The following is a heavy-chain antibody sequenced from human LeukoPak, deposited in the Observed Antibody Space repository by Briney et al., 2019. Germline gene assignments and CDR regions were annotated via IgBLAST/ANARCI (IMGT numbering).Heavy chain of an antibody. D-gene: IGHD6-6*01. CDR3: AKDCGKYSSSNDAFDI. CDR1: GFTFSSYG. J-gene: IGHJ3*02. CDR2: ISTIYSYI. Sequence: GGSLRLSCAASGFTFSSYGMNWVRQAPGKGLESVSSISTIYSYICWRGSVKGRFRACRDNANHCLFLQMRILRAEDTDVYYCAKDCGKYSSSNDAFDIWGQGTVVTVSS. V-gene: IGHV3-21*01.